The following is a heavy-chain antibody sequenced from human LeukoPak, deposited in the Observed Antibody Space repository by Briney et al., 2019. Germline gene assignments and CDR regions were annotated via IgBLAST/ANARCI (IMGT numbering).Heavy chain of an antibody. V-gene: IGHV5-51*01. CDR1: GYSFTSYW. CDR2: IYPGDSDT. J-gene: IGHJ6*03. D-gene: IGHD3-10*01. CDR3: ARHAYYGSGSYFYYYYYMDV. Sequence: GASLQISCKGSGYSFTSYWIGWVRELPGKGLEWMGIIYPGDSDTRYSPSFQGQVTISADKSISTAYLQWSSLKASDTAMYYCARHAYYGSGSYFYYYYYMDVWGKGTTVTVSS.